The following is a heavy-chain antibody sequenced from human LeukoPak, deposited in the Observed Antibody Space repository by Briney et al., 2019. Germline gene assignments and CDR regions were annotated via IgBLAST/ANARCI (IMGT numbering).Heavy chain of an antibody. CDR3: ARVRGYSYGRLYYFDY. V-gene: IGHV4-34*01. D-gene: IGHD5-18*01. J-gene: IGHJ4*02. CDR2: INHSGST. CDR1: GGSFSGYY. Sequence: SETLSLTCAVYGGSFSGYYWSWIRQPPGKGLEWIGEINHSGSTNYNPSLKSRVTISVDTSKNQFSLKLSSVTAADTAVYYRARVRGYSYGRLYYFDYWGQGTLVTVSS.